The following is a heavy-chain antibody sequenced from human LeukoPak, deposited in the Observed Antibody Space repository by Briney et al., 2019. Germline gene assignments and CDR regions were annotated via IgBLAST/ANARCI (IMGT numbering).Heavy chain of an antibody. D-gene: IGHD6-13*01. CDR3: ARDGAAAKTNALDI. CDR1: GYTFTAYY. Sequence: SVKVSCKASGYTFTAYYLHWVRQAPGQGLEWMGYIYPKSSDTNYAQNFQGRVTMTMDTSISTVYMELSRLTSDDTAVYYCARDGAAAKTNALDIWGQGTKVTVSS. J-gene: IGHJ3*02. CDR2: IYPKSSDT. V-gene: IGHV1-2*02.